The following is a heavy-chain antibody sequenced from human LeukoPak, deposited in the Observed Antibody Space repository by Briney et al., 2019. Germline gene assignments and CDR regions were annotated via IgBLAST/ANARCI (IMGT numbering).Heavy chain of an antibody. CDR2: IIPIFGTA. J-gene: IGHJ3*02. CDR3: ASSMGYNEPDAFDI. Sequence: GASVKVSCKASGGTFSSYAISWVRQAPGQGLEWMGGIIPIFGTANYAQKFQGRVTITADGSTSTAYMELSSLRSEDTAVYYCASSMGYNEPDAFDIWGQGTMVTVSS. CDR1: GGTFSSYA. V-gene: IGHV1-69*13. D-gene: IGHD1-1*01.